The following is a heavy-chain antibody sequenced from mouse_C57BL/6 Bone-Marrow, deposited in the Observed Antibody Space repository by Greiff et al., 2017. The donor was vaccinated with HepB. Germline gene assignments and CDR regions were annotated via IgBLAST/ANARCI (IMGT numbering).Heavy chain of an antibody. V-gene: IGHV5-6*02. D-gene: IGHD2-5*01. CDR1: GFTFSSYG. CDR2: ISSGGSYT. CDR3: ARLIPPYSNYDY. Sequence: EVKLVESGGDLVKPGGSLKLSCAASGFTFSSYGMSWVRQTPDERLEWVATISSGGSYTYYPDSVKGRFTISRDNAKNTLYLQMSSLKSEDTAMYYCARLIPPYSNYDYWGQGTTLTVSS. J-gene: IGHJ2*01.